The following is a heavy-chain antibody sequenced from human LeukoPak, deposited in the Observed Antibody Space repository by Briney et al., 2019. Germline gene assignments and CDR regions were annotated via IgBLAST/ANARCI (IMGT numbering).Heavy chain of an antibody. J-gene: IGHJ5*02. V-gene: IGHV1-69*06. Sequence: SVKVSCKASGGTFSSYAISWVRQAPGQGLEWMGGIIPIFGTANYAQKFQGRVTITADKSTSTAYMELSSLRSEDTAVYYCARPGTFGGFGERGNWFDPWGQGTLVTVSS. CDR2: IIPIFGTA. CDR1: GGTFSSYA. D-gene: IGHD1-14*01. CDR3: ARPGTFGGFGERGNWFDP.